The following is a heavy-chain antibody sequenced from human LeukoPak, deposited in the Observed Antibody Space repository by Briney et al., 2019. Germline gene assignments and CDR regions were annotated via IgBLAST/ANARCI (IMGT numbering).Heavy chain of an antibody. Sequence: ASVKVSCKASGGTFSSYAISWVRQAPGQGLEWMGWISAYNGNTNYAQKLQGRVTMTTDTSTSTAYMELRSLRSDDTAVYYCARDLSSWDEYYFDYWGQGTLVTVSS. CDR1: GGTFSSYA. D-gene: IGHD6-13*01. CDR3: ARDLSSWDEYYFDY. CDR2: ISAYNGNT. V-gene: IGHV1-18*01. J-gene: IGHJ4*02.